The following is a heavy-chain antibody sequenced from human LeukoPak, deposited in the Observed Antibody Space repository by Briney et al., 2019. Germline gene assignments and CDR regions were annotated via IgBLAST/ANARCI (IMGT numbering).Heavy chain of an antibody. D-gene: IGHD2-2*01. Sequence: GSLRLSCAASGFTFSSYAMHWVRQAPGKGPEWVAVISYDGSNKYYADSVKGRFTISRDNSKNTLYLQMNSLRAEDTAVYYCARETLPAAIALRSYYGMDVWGKGTTVTVSS. CDR3: ARETLPAAIALRSYYGMDV. J-gene: IGHJ6*04. CDR1: GFTFSSYA. CDR2: ISYDGSNK. V-gene: IGHV3-30*04.